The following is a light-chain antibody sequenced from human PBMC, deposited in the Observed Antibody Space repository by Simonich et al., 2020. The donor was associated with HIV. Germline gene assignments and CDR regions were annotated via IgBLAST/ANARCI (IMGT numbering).Light chain of an antibody. J-gene: IGKJ2*01. V-gene: IGKV1-13*02. CDR3: QQLNSYPYT. CDR1: QGISSA. Sequence: AIQLTQSPSSLSASVGDRVTITCRASQGISSALAWYQQKPGKTPNLLIYDASSLESWVPSRFSGSGAGTDFTLTISSLQPEDFATYYCQQLNSYPYTFGQGTKLEIK. CDR2: DAS.